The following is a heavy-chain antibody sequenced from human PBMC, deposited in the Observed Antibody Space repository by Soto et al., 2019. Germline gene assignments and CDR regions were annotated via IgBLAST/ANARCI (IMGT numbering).Heavy chain of an antibody. D-gene: IGHD3-3*01. Sequence: VGSLRLSCAASGFTFSSYAMSWVRQAPGKGLEWVSAISGSGGSTYYADSVKGRFTISRDNSKNTLYLQMNSLRAEDTAVYYCALPPPDDFWSGYYTEYWGQGTLVTVSS. V-gene: IGHV3-23*01. CDR3: ALPPPDDFWSGYYTEY. J-gene: IGHJ4*02. CDR1: GFTFSSYA. CDR2: ISGSGGST.